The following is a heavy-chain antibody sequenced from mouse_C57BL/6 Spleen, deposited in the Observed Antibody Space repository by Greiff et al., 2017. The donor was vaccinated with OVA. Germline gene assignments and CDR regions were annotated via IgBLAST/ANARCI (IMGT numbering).Heavy chain of an antibody. CDR2: FYPGSGSI. J-gene: IGHJ4*01. CDR3: ARHEGLWSTRGAMDY. V-gene: IGHV1-62-2*01. D-gene: IGHD1-1*02. CDR1: GYTFTEYT. Sequence: QVHVKQSGAELVKPGASVKLSCKASGYTFTEYTIHWVKQRSGQGLEWIGWFYPGSGSIKYNEKFKDKATLTADKSSSTVYMELSRLTSEDSAVYFCARHEGLWSTRGAMDYWGQGTSVTVSS.